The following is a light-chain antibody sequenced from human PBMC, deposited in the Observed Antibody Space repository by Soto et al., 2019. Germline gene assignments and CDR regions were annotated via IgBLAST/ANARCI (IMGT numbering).Light chain of an antibody. V-gene: IGKV3-11*01. CDR3: QQRINWPLT. CDR2: GAS. J-gene: IGKJ4*01. CDR1: QSISSH. Sequence: EIVLTQSPATLSLSPGERATLSCRASQSISSHLAWYQQKPGQAPRLLIYGASNRATGIPARFSGRGSGTDFTLNISSLEPEDFAVYYCQQRINWPLTFGGGTKVEIK.